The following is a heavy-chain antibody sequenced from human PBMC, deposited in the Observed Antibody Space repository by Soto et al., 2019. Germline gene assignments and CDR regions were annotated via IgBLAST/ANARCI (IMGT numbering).Heavy chain of an antibody. CDR1: GFTFSSYS. J-gene: IGHJ4*02. CDR3: ARTPGVTEGFDY. CDR2: ISSSSSYI. Sequence: EVQLVESGGGLVKPGGSLRLSCAASGFTFSSYSMNWVRQAPGKGLEWVSSISSSSSYIYYADSVKGRFTISRDNAKNSLYLQMNSLRAEDTAVFYCARTPGVTEGFDYWGQGTLVTVSS. V-gene: IGHV3-21*01. D-gene: IGHD2-21*02.